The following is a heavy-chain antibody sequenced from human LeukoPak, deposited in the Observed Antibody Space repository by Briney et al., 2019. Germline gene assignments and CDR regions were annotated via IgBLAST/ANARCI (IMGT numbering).Heavy chain of an antibody. Sequence: GGSLRLSCAASGFTFSSYSMNWVRQAPGKGLEWVSSISSSSSYIYYADSVKGRFTISRDNAKNSLYLQMNSLRAEDTAVYYCARVKPKSPASTLRNSRALGDFYYFDYWGQGTLVTVSS. CDR1: GFTFSSYS. D-gene: IGHD3-16*01. J-gene: IGHJ4*02. V-gene: IGHV3-21*01. CDR2: ISSSSSYI. CDR3: ARVKPKSPASTLRNSRALGDFYYFDY.